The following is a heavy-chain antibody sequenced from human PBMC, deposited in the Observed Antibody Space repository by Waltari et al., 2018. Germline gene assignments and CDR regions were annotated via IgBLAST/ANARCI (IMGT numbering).Heavy chain of an antibody. J-gene: IGHJ4*02. V-gene: IGHV4-4*07. CDR1: GYSFTSYW. CDR3: ARGDLGTRSFDY. CDR2: SYTSGST. D-gene: IGHD7-27*01. Sequence: VQLVQSGAEVKKPGESLKISGKGSGYSFTSYWIGWIRQPAGNGLEWIGRSYTSGSTTYNPSLKSRGTMSVDTSKNQFALKLSSVTAADTAVYYCARGDLGTRSFDYWGQGTLVTVSS.